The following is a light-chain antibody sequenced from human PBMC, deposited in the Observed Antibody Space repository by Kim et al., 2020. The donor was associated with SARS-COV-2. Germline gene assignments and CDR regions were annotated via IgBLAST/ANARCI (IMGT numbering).Light chain of an antibody. Sequence: GSPEKAARITCSGDKLGDKYACWYQQKPGQSPVLVIYQDSKRPSGIPERFSGSNSGNTATLTISGTQAMDEADYYCQAWDSSTDVFGTGTKVTVL. V-gene: IGLV3-1*01. J-gene: IGLJ1*01. CDR1: KLGDKY. CDR3: QAWDSSTDV. CDR2: QDS.